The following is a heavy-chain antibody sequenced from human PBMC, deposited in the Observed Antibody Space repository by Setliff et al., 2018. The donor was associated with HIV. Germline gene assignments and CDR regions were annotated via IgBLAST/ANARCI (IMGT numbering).Heavy chain of an antibody. CDR1: GYSFSNYY. D-gene: IGHD3-3*01. CDR3: ARRFYTLLSGYYTDL. Sequence: ASVKVSCKTSGYSFSNYYLLWVRQSPGQGLEWMGVINPAGGRPTYAQKFQGRVTMTRDKSTSTVHMELTSLTSDDTAVYYCARRFYTLLSGYYTDLWGQGTQVTVSS. V-gene: IGHV1-46*01. CDR2: INPAGGRP. J-gene: IGHJ4*02.